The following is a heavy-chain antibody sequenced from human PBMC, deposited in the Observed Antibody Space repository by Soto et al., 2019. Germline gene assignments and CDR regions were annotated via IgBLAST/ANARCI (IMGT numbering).Heavy chain of an antibody. CDR2: IIPVFGTT. V-gene: IGHV1-69*01. CDR1: GGLFSSFA. J-gene: IGHJ4*02. Sequence: QAHLVQSGPEVKKPGSSVKVSCKDSGGLFSSFAISWVRQAPGQGLEWLGGIIPVFGTTYYAEKFQDRLTITADESTNTAYMELSILTSGDTAIYYCARCGGPYVWFNEFWGQGTLVTVSS. D-gene: IGHD3-16*01. CDR3: ARCGGPYVWFNEF.